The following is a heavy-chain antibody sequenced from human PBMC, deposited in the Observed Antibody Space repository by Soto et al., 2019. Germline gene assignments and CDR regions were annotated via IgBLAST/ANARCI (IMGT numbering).Heavy chain of an antibody. D-gene: IGHD2-15*01. J-gene: IGHJ5*02. CDR3: GAYCSGTYCYDWVDP. CDR1: GCSIGTRSYY. Sequence: SESLPLTCTVSGCSIGTRSYYFGWMPQPPGEGLEGVGSLYDTGGSHYNSSLKGRATILADKSQNQFSLRLASVTAADTAVYYCGAYCSGTYCYDWVDPWGQGTLATVSS. V-gene: IGHV4-39*01. CDR2: LYDTGGS.